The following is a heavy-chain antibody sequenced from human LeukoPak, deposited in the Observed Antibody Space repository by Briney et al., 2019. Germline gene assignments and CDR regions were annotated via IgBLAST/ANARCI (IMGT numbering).Heavy chain of an antibody. D-gene: IGHD6-19*01. CDR3: ARGLAAWVAVAGTGGVRY. CDR2: INHSGST. V-gene: IGHV4-34*01. J-gene: IGHJ4*02. Sequence: SETLSLTCAVYGGSFSGYYWSWIRQPPGKGLEWIGEINHSGSTNYNPSLKSRVTISVDTSKNQFSLKLSSVTAADTAVYYCARGLAAWVAVAGTGGVRYWGQGTLSPSPQ. CDR1: GGSFSGYY.